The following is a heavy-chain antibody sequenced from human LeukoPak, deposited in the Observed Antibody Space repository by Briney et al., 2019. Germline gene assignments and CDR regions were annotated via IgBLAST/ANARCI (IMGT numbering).Heavy chain of an antibody. CDR1: GGSISTYY. CDR2: IYYSGST. CDR3: ARYYCTSTTCYYFDY. J-gene: IGHJ4*02. D-gene: IGHD2-2*01. Sequence: SETLPLTCTVSGGSISTYYWSWIRQPPGKGLEWIGYIYYSGSTNYNPSLKSRVTISVDTSKNQFSLKLSSVTAADTAVYYCARYYCTSTTCYYFDYWGQGTLVTVSS. V-gene: IGHV4-59*01.